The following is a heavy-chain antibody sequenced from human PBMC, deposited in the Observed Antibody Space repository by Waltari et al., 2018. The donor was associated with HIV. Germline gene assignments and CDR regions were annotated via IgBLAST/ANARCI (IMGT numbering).Heavy chain of an antibody. CDR1: GLALPSYG. J-gene: IGHJ6*02. V-gene: IGHV1-18*01. CDR2: VWADDGKK. CDR3: VRGGGSWLQETHYYKSLDV. Sequence: HVQLMQSGPETRQPGDSVKMSCRDAGLALPSYGITWVRQAPGQAIAWMGWVWADDGKKDVDGRFKNRGSLTTDTSTATVFLEVRSRTVDDSATYYCVRGGGSWLQETHYYKSLDVWGPGTTVIVS. D-gene: IGHD5-12*01.